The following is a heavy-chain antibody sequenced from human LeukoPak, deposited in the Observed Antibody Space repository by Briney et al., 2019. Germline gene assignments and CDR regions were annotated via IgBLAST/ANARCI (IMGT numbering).Heavy chain of an antibody. D-gene: IGHD2-2*01. V-gene: IGHV5-51*01. CDR2: IYPGDSDT. CDR3: ARPALYCSSTVCPPYMDV. J-gene: IGHJ6*03. Sequence: GESLKISCKGSGYSFTSYWIGWVRQMPGKGLEWMGIIYPGDSDTRYSPSFQGQVTISADKSISTAYLQWSSLKASDTATYYCARPALYCSSTVCPPYMDVWGKGTTVTVSS. CDR1: GYSFTSYW.